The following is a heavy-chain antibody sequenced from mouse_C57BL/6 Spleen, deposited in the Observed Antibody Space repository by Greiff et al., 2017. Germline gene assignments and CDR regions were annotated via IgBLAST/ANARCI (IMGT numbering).Heavy chain of an antibody. V-gene: IGHV1-80*01. CDR2: IYPGDGDT. CDR1: GFAFRSYW. CDR3: ARGYDCSSSY. Sequence: VQLQQSGAELVKPGASVKISCKASGFAFRSYWMNWVKQRPGKGLEWIGQIYPGDGDTNYNGKFKGKATMTADKSSSTAYMQLSSLTSEDTSVYVCARGYDCSSSYWGQVTLVTVSA. D-gene: IGHD1-1*01. J-gene: IGHJ3*01.